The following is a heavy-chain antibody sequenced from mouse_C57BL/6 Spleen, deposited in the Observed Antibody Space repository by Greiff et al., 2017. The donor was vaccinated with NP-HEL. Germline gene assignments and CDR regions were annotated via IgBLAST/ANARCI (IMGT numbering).Heavy chain of an antibody. J-gene: IGHJ4*01. CDR1: GYTFTSYD. CDR3: ARDYYYGSFYAMDY. V-gene: IGHV1-85*01. Sequence: VQLQQSGPELVKPGASVKLSCKASGYTFTSYDINWVKQRPGQGLEWIGWIYPRDGSTKYNEKFKGKATLTVDTSSSTAYMELHSLTSEDSAVYFCARDYYYGSFYAMDYWGQGTSVTGSS. CDR2: IYPRDGST. D-gene: IGHD1-1*01.